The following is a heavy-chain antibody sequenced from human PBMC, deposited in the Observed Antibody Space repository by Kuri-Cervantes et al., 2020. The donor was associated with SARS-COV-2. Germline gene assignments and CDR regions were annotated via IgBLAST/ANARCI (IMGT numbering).Heavy chain of an antibody. V-gene: IGHV3-30*18. CDR2: ISYDGSNK. CDR1: GFTFSNYG. CDR3: AKDSGYYDSSGYPLDAFDI. J-gene: IGHJ3*02. D-gene: IGHD3-22*01. Sequence: GGSLRLSCAASGFTFSNYGMHWVRQAPGKGLEWVALISYDGSNKYYVDSVKGRFTISRDNSKNTLYLQVNSLRAEDTALYYCAKDSGYYDSSGYPLDAFDIWGQGTMVTVSS.